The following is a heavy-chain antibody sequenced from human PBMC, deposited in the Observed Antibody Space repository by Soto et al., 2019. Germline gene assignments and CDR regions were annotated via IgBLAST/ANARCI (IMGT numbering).Heavy chain of an antibody. CDR2: IIPIFGTA. V-gene: IGHV1-69*13. J-gene: IGHJ3*02. Sequence: SVKVSCKASGGTFSSYAISWVRQARGQGLEWMGGIIPIFGTANYAQKFQGRVTITADESTSTAYMELSSLRSEDTAVYYCARDAYSSGWYQAFDIWGQGTMVTVSS. CDR1: GGTFSSYA. D-gene: IGHD6-19*01. CDR3: ARDAYSSGWYQAFDI.